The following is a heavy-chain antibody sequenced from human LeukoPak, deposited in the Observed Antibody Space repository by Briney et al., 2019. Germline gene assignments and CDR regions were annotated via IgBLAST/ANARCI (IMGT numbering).Heavy chain of an antibody. V-gene: IGHV4-31*03. J-gene: IGHJ4*02. D-gene: IGHD5-12*01. CDR2: IYYSGST. CDR3: ARGVASGYETGGFDY. Sequence: PSQTLSLTCTVSGSSISSGGYYWSWIRQHPGKGLEWIGYIYYSGSTYYNPSLKSRVTISVDTSKNQFSLKLSSVTAADTAVYYCARGVASGYETGGFDYWGQGTLVTVSS. CDR1: GSSISSGGYY.